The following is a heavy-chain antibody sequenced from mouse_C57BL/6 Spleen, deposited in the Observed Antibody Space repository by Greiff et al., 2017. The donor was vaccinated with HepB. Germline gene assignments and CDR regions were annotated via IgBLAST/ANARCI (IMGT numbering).Heavy chain of an antibody. CDR1: GFTFSSYA. V-gene: IGHV5-4*01. J-gene: IGHJ2*01. CDR2: ISDGGSYT. CDR3: ARERDFNY. Sequence: EVMLVESGGGLVKPGGSLKLSCAASGFTFSSYAMSWVRQTPEKRLEWVATISDGGSYTYYPNNVKGRFTISRDTAKNDLYLQMSHLKSEDTAMYYCARERDFNYWGQGTTLTVSS.